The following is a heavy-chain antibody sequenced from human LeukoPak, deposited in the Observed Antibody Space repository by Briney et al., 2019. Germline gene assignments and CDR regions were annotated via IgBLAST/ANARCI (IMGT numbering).Heavy chain of an antibody. CDR2: IWYAGNNK. J-gene: IGHJ4*02. CDR3: ARDRNSAGSHLDY. Sequence: GRSLRLSCAASVFAFTTYAMHWVGQAPGQGLKCVAFIWYAGNNKYYADSVKCRFTISRDNAKNTLYLQMNSLRAEDTAVYYCARDRNSAGSHLDYWGQGTLVTVSS. CDR1: VFAFTTYA. D-gene: IGHD4-11*01. V-gene: IGHV3-30-3*01.